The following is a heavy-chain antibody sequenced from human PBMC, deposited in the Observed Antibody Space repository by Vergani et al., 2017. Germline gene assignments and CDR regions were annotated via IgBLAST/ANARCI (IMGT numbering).Heavy chain of an antibody. D-gene: IGHD4-11*01. CDR2: IDHTGRP. Sequence: QVQLQQWGGGLLKPSETLSLTCVVNGGSFTSYHWTWIRQSPGEGLEWVGDIDHTGRPDYNPSLKGRLTMSVDKSRNQFSLTLNSVTATDTAIYFFARVNTETNGHLYYYYDMDVWGQGTAVTVS. CDR1: GGSFTSYH. J-gene: IGHJ6*02. CDR3: ARVNTETNGHLYYYYDMDV. V-gene: IGHV4-34*01.